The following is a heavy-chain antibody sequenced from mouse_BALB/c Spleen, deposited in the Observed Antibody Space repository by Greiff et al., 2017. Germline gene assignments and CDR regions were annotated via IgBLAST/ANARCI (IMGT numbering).Heavy chain of an antibody. D-gene: IGHD2-1*01. Sequence: QVQLQQPGAELVKPGAPVKLSCKASGYTFTSYWMNWVKQRPGRGLEWIGRIDPSDSETHYNQKFKDKATLTVDKSSSTAYIQLSSLTSEDSAVYYCARGDGNYDWFAYWGQGTLVTVSA. CDR1: GYTFTSYW. CDR2: IDPSDSET. CDR3: ARGDGNYDWFAY. V-gene: IGHV1-69*02. J-gene: IGHJ3*01.